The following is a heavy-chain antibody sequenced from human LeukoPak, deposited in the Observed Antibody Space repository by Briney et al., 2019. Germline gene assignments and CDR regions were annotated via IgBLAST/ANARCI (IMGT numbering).Heavy chain of an antibody. CDR1: GFIFSSSA. Sequence: GGSLRLSCVGSGFIFSSSAMSWVRQAPGKGLEWVSGTSGGGTDTYYADSVKGRFTISRDNSKNTLYLQMNSLRAEDTAVYYCAKSTTVTTQQRGYFDYWGQGTLVTVSS. D-gene: IGHD4-11*01. CDR2: TSGGGTDT. J-gene: IGHJ4*02. CDR3: AKSTTVTTQQRGYFDY. V-gene: IGHV3-23*01.